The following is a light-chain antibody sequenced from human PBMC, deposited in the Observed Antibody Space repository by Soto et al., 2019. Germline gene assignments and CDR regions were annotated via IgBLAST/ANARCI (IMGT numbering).Light chain of an antibody. CDR1: QSLSSY. Sequence: IVLTQSPATLSLSPGERATLSCRASQSLSSYLAWYQQKPGQAPRLLIYDASNRASGIPARFSGSGSGTDFTLTIRSLEPEESAVYYCQQRRNWLFGQGTKVEIK. V-gene: IGKV3-11*01. CDR3: QQRRNWL. J-gene: IGKJ2*01. CDR2: DAS.